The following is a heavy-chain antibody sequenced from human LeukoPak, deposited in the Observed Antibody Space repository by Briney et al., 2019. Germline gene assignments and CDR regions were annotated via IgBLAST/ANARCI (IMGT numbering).Heavy chain of an antibody. J-gene: IGHJ5*02. V-gene: IGHV1-69*04. CDR3: ARDLAHYDILTGYFPRPNWLDP. D-gene: IGHD3-9*01. CDR2: IIPILGIA. Sequence: SVKVSCKASGGTFSSYAISWVRQAPGQGLEWMGRIIPILGIANYAQKFQGRVTITADKSTSTAYMELSSLRSEDTAVYYCARDLAHYDILTGYFPRPNWLDPWGQGTLVTVSS. CDR1: GGTFSSYA.